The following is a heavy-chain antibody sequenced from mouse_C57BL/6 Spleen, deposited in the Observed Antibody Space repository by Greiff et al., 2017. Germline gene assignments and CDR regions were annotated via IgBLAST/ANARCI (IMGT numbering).Heavy chain of an antibody. Sequence: EVKLMESGGGLVKPGGSLKLSCAASGFTFSDYGMHWVRQAPEKGLEWVAYISSGSSTIYYADTVKGRFTISRDNAKNTLFLQMTSLRSEDTAMYYCAKDYYGSSFDYWGQGTTLTVSS. V-gene: IGHV5-17*01. CDR2: ISSGSSTI. CDR3: AKDYYGSSFDY. D-gene: IGHD1-1*01. J-gene: IGHJ2*01. CDR1: GFTFSDYG.